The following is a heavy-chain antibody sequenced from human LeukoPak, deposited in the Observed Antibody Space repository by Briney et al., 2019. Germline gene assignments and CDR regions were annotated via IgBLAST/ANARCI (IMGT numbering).Heavy chain of an antibody. D-gene: IGHD3/OR15-3a*01. Sequence: PGRSLRLSCVASGFTVSIYYMNWVRQAPGKGLEWVSVIYSGGGTYYADSVKGRFTISRDNSQNTLYLQMNSLRAEDTAVYYCARDPSRGLYYFDHWGQGTLVTVSS. J-gene: IGHJ4*02. CDR2: IYSGGGT. CDR1: GFTVSIYY. CDR3: ARDPSRGLYYFDH. V-gene: IGHV3-53*01.